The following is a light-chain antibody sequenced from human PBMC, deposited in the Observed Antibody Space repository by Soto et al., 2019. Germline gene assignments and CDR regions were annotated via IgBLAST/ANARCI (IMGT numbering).Light chain of an antibody. V-gene: IGLV1-51*01. J-gene: IGLJ3*02. Sequence: QSVLTQPPSVSAAPGQRVTISCSGSSSNIGSNYVSWYQHLPGTAPKLLIYDNNELPSGIPDRFSGSKSGTFASLTITGLQTGEKADYYCGTWDGSLTAGVFGGGTKVTVL. CDR1: SSNIGSNY. CDR3: GTWDGSLTAGV. CDR2: DNN.